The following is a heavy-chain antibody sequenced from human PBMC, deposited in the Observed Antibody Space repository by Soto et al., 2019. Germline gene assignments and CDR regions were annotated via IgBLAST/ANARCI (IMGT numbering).Heavy chain of an antibody. Sequence: GGSLRLSCAASGFTFSSYSMNWVRQAPGKGLEWVSSISSSSSYIYYAGSVKGRFTISRDNAKNSLYLQMNSLRAEDTAVYYCAGQGRYYDSSGYRTSNYWGQGTPVTVSS. V-gene: IGHV3-21*01. J-gene: IGHJ4*02. CDR1: GFTFSSYS. CDR2: ISSSSSYI. D-gene: IGHD3-22*01. CDR3: AGQGRYYDSSGYRTSNY.